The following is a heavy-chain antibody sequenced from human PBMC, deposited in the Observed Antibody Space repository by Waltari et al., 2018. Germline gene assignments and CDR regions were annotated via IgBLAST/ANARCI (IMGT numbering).Heavy chain of an antibody. J-gene: IGHJ4*02. CDR3: ARDRLSEFLDY. CDR2: ISSSSSYI. CDR1: GFTFRTYS. Sequence: EVQLVESGGGLVKPGGSLRLSCAASGFTFRTYSMNWVRQAPGKGLELVSSISSSSSYIYYADSVKGRFTISRDNAKNSLYLQMNSLRAEDTAVYYCARDRLSEFLDYWGQGTLVTVSS. V-gene: IGHV3-21*01. D-gene: IGHD2-21*01.